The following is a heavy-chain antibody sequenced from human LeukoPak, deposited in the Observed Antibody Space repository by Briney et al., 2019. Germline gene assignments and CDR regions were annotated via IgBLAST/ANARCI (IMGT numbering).Heavy chain of an antibody. CDR3: ARTTVTTFSEFDY. V-gene: IGHV3-30-3*01. J-gene: IGHJ4*02. CDR2: ISYDGSNK. D-gene: IGHD4-17*01. CDR1: GFTFSSYA. Sequence: PGGSLRLSCAASGFTFSSYAMHWVRQAPGKGLEWVAVISYDGSNKYYADSVKGRFTISRDDSKNTLYLQMNSLRAEDAAVYYCARTTVTTFSEFDYWGQGTLVTVSS.